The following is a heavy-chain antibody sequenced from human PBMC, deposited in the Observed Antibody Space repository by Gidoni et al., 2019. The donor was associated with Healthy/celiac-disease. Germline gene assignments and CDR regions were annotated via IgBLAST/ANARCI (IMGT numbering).Heavy chain of an antibody. CDR3: AKEDCSGGSCYSPYFDY. Sequence: EVQLVESGGGLVQPGRSLRLSCEASGFTFEDYAMHWVRQAPGKGLEWVSGISWNSGSIGYADSVKGRFTISRDNAKNSLYLQMNSLRAEDTALYYCAKEDCSGGSCYSPYFDYWGQGTLVTVSS. D-gene: IGHD2-15*01. J-gene: IGHJ4*02. CDR1: GFTFEDYA. V-gene: IGHV3-9*01. CDR2: ISWNSGSI.